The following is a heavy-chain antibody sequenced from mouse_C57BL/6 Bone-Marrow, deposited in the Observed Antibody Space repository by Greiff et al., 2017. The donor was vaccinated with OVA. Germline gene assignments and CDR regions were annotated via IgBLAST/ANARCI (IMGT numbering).Heavy chain of an antibody. V-gene: IGHV1-81*01. Sequence: VQLQQSGAELARPGASVKLSCKASGYTFTSYGISWVKQRTGQGLEWIGEIYPRSGNTYYNEKFKGKATLTADKSSSTAYMELRSLTSEDSAVYFCARDGNYVEYFDVWGTGPTVTVSS. J-gene: IGHJ1*03. CDR2: IYPRSGNT. CDR3: ARDGNYVEYFDV. D-gene: IGHD2-1*01. CDR1: GYTFTSYG.